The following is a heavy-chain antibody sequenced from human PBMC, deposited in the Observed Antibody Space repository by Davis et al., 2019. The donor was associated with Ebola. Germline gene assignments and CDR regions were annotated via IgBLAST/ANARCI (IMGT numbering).Heavy chain of an antibody. CDR1: GGSIISSSSY. V-gene: IGHV4-39*01. CDR2: IYYSGST. CDR3: ARHVLLWFGELLYYYYGMDV. J-gene: IGHJ6*04. D-gene: IGHD3-10*01. Sequence: SETLSLTCTVSGGSIISSSSYWGWIRQPPRKGLEWIGSIYYSGSTYYNPSLKSRVTISVDTSKNQFSLKLSSVTAADTAVYYCARHVLLWFGELLYYYYGMDVWGKGTTVTVSS.